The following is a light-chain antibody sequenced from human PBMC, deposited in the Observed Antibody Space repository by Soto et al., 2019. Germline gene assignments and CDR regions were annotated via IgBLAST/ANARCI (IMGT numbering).Light chain of an antibody. CDR2: RTS. J-gene: IGKJ1*01. Sequence: EIVLTQSPGTLSLSPGQGATLSCRASQSLSSIYLAWYQQKPGQAPRLLIYRTSSRATGIPDRFSGSESETDFTLTISRLEPDDSAVYYCQQYGSSPTWTFGQGTKVDI. V-gene: IGKV3-20*01. CDR1: QSLSSIY. CDR3: QQYGSSPTWT.